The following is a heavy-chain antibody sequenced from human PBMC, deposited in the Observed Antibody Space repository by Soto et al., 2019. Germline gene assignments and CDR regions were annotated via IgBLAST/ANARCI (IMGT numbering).Heavy chain of an antibody. CDR2: IYSSGST. J-gene: IGHJ4*02. V-gene: IGHV4-59*02. CDR3: ARGGYDILTGYYPFDY. CDR1: GDSVTSHY. Sequence: SETLSLTCSFSGDSVTSHYLTWIRQSPEKGLEWIAFIYSSGSTNYSPSLKSRVIISVDTSKNQFTLKLRSVTAADTAVYYCARGGYDILTGYYPFDYWGQGALVTVSS. D-gene: IGHD3-9*01.